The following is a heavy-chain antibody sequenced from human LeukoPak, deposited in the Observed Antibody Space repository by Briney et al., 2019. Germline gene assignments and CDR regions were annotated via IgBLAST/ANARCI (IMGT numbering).Heavy chain of an antibody. D-gene: IGHD7-27*01. CDR1: GGSINSYY. Sequence: PSETLSLTCTVSGGSINSYYWSWIRQPPGKGLEWIGEINHSGSTNYNPSLKSRVTISVDTSKNQFSLKLSSVTAADTAVYYCASRKLGNDYWGQGTLVTVSS. V-gene: IGHV4-34*01. J-gene: IGHJ4*02. CDR3: ASRKLGNDY. CDR2: INHSGST.